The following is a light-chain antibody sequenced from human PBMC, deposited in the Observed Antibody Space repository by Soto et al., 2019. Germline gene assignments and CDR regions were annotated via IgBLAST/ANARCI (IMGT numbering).Light chain of an antibody. V-gene: IGKV3-15*01. J-gene: IGKJ3*01. CDR3: QQYDVWPFT. CDR2: GAF. CDR1: RSVYAN. Sequence: EIVMTQSPATLSVSPGESATLSCRASRSVYANLAWYQQRPGQAPRLLIYGAFTRATDIPARFRGSGSGTEFSLTISSVQSEDFAVYYCQQYDVWPFTFDPGTKVDIK.